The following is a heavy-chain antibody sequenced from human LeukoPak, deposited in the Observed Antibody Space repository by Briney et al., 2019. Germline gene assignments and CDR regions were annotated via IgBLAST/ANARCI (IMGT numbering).Heavy chain of an antibody. CDR1: GDSIRSYY. J-gene: IGHJ5*02. CDR2: IYYSGST. CDR3: ARLPYCSTTSCYYWFDP. Sequence: SETLSLTCTVSGDSIRSYYWSWIRQPPGKGLEWIGYIYYSGSTKYNPSLKSRVTISVDTSKNQFSLELSSVTAADTAVYYCARLPYCSTTSCYYWFDPWGQGTLVTVSS. V-gene: IGHV4-59*08. D-gene: IGHD2-2*01.